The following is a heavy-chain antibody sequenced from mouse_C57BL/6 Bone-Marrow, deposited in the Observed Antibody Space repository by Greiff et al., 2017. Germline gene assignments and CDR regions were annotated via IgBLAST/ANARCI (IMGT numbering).Heavy chain of an antibody. CDR1: GYTFTSYW. J-gene: IGHJ2*01. CDR2: IYPGSGST. Sequence: QVQLQQPGAELVKPGASVKMSCKASGYTFTSYWITWVKQRPGQGLEWIGDIYPGSGSTNYNEKCKSKATLTVDTSSSTAYMQLSSLTSEDSAVYYCARGSSGYGYFDYWGQGTTLTVSS. D-gene: IGHD3-2*02. CDR3: ARGSSGYGYFDY. V-gene: IGHV1-55*01.